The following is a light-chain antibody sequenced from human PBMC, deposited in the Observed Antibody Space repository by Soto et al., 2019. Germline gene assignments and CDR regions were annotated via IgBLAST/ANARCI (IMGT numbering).Light chain of an antibody. Sequence: ETVLTQSPGTLSLSPGERATLSSRASQSVSSSYLAWYQQKPGQAPRLLIYGASSRATGIPDRFSGSGSGTDFSLTISRLEPEVFAVYYCQQYGTSPEVTFGGGTKVEIK. CDR2: GAS. CDR1: QSVSSSY. J-gene: IGKJ4*01. CDR3: QQYGTSPEVT. V-gene: IGKV3-20*01.